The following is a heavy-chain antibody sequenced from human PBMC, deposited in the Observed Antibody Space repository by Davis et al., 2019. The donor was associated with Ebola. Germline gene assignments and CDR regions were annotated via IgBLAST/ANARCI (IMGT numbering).Heavy chain of an antibody. CDR3: AIGRGIFDY. CDR2: ISSSSSTI. J-gene: IGHJ4*02. CDR1: GFTFSSYS. V-gene: IGHV3-48*01. Sequence: GESLKISCAASGFTFSSYSMNWVRQAPGKGLEWVSYISSSSSTIYYADSVKGRFTISRDNAKNSLYLQMNSLRAEDTAVYYCAIGRGIFDYWGQGTLVTVSS. D-gene: IGHD3-16*01.